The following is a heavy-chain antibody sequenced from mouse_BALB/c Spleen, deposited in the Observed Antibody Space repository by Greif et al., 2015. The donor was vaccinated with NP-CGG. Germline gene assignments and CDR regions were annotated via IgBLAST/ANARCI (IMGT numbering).Heavy chain of an antibody. CDR3: ARGTTVVVPDYFDY. D-gene: IGHD1-1*01. Sequence: EVHLVESGGGLVKPGGSLKLSCAASGFTFSSYAMSWVRQTPEKRLEWVASISSGGSTYYPDSVKGRFTISRDNARNILYLQMSSLRSEDTAMYYWARGTTVVVPDYFDYWGQGTTLTVSS. CDR1: GFTFSSYA. V-gene: IGHV5-6-5*01. J-gene: IGHJ2*01. CDR2: ISSGGST.